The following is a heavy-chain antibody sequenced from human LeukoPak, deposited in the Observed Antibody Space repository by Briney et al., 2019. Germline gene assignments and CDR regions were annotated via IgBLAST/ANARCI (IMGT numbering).Heavy chain of an antibody. V-gene: IGHV3-9*01. CDR2: ISWNSGSI. CDR3: AKASLFGIAMASVDY. CDR1: GFTFDDYA. Sequence: GRSLRLSCAASGFTFDDYAMHWVRQAPGKGLEWVSGISWNSGSIAYADSVKGRFTISRDNAKNSLYLQMNSLRAEDTALYYCAKASLFGIAMASVDYWGQGTLVTVSS. D-gene: IGHD6-19*01. J-gene: IGHJ4*02.